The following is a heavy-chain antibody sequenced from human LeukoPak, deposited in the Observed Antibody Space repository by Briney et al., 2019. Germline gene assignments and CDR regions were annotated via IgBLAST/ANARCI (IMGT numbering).Heavy chain of an antibody. J-gene: IGHJ4*02. V-gene: IGHV1-18*01. CDR1: GYTFTSYG. D-gene: IGHD6-13*01. CDR2: ISAYNGNT. CDR3: ARVPPYSSSWFYPWDFDY. Sequence: ASVKVSCKASGYTFTSYGISWVRQAPGQGLEWMGWISAYNGNTNYAQKLQGRVTMTTDTSTSTAYMELRSLRSDDTAVYYCARVPPYSSSWFYPWDFDYWGQGTLVTVSS.